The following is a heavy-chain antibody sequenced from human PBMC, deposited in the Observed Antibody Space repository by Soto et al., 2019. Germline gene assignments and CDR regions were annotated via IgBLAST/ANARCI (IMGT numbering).Heavy chain of an antibody. J-gene: IGHJ4*02. CDR2: IFPNGSDK. Sequence: QVQLVQSGGGVVQPGRSLRLSCAASGFNFNTYFMHWVRQAPGKGLEWVAMIFPNGSDKEYADSVKGRFTISIDNYHNRMHVHMDSLRPPDTTLYYCASDNERRSNCDLADWGQGALVTVSS. CDR3: ASDNERRSNCDLAD. V-gene: IGHV3-30*13. D-gene: IGHD2-21*01. CDR1: GFNFNTYF.